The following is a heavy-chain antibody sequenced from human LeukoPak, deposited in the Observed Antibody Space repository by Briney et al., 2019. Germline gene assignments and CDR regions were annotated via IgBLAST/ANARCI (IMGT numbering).Heavy chain of an antibody. CDR3: ARDRGGDGYNSGYYYYYMDV. Sequence: PSQTLSLTYTVSGGSISSGSYYWSWIRQPAGKGLEWIGRIYTSGSTNYNPSLKSRVTISVDTSKNQFSLKLSPVTAADTAVYYCARDRGGDGYNSGYYYYYMDVWGKGTTVTISS. V-gene: IGHV4-61*02. J-gene: IGHJ6*03. CDR1: GGSISSGSYY. D-gene: IGHD5-24*01. CDR2: IYTSGST.